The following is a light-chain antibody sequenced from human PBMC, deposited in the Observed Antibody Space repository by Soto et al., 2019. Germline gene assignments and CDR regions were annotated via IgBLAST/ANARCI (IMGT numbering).Light chain of an antibody. CDR1: QSVSSY. V-gene: IGKV3-11*01. CDR3: QQRSNWPPIT. CDR2: DAS. Sequence: EIVLTQSPATLSLSPGERATLSCRASQSVSSYLAWYQQKPGQAPRLLIYDASKKDTGIPARFSDSGSEKDFTLTISSLEPEDFAVYYCQQRSNWPPITFGQGTRLEIK. J-gene: IGKJ5*01.